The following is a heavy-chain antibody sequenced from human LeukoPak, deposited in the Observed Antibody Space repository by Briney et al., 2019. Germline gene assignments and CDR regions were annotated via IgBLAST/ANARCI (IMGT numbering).Heavy chain of an antibody. V-gene: IGHV1-18*01. Sequence: ASVKVSCKASGYTFTSFDFNWVRQAPGQGLEWMGWISAYNGNTNYAQSLQGRVTMTTDTSTSTVYMEMRSLTSDDTAVYYCARDLDQYNGRFGGFGHDFWGQGTLVTVSS. D-gene: IGHD3-10*01. CDR1: GYTFTSFD. J-gene: IGHJ4*02. CDR3: ARDLDQYNGRFGGFGHDF. CDR2: ISAYNGNT.